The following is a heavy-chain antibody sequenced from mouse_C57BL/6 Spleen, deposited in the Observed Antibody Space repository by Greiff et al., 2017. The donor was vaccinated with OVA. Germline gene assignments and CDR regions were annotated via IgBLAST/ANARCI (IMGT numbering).Heavy chain of an antibody. CDR1: GYTFTDYE. V-gene: IGHV1-15*01. Sequence: QVQLKQSGAELVRPGASVTLSCKASGYTFTDYEMHWVKQTPVHGLEWIGAIDPETGGTAYNQKFKGKAILTADKSSSTAYMELRSLTSEDSAVYYCTRSLLGWGQGTLVTVSA. J-gene: IGHJ3*01. CDR2: IDPETGGT. D-gene: IGHD4-1*01. CDR3: TRSLLG.